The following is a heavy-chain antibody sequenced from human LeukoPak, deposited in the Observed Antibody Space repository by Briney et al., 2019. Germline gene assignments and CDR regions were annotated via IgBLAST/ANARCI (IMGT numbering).Heavy chain of an antibody. J-gene: IGHJ6*02. D-gene: IGHD4-11*01. CDR3: ARDLTTVRIFGDYYYGMDV. V-gene: IGHV3-74*01. Sequence: TGGSLRLSCAASGFTFSSYWMHWVPQAPGRGRVWVSRINSDGSSTSYADSVKGRFTISRDNAKNTLYLQMNSRRAEDTAVYYCARDLTTVRIFGDYYYGMDVWGQGTTVTVSS. CDR1: GFTFSSYW. CDR2: INSDGSST.